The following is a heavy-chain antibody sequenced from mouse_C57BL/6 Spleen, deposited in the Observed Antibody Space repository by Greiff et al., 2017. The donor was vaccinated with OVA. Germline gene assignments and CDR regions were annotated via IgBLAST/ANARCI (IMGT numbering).Heavy chain of an antibody. CDR2: IYPGSGNT. CDR3: AIYDYDGVPFAY. CDR1: GYTFTDYY. J-gene: IGHJ3*01. V-gene: IGHV1-76*01. D-gene: IGHD2-4*01. Sequence: QVQLQQSGAELVRPGASVKLSCKASGYTFTDYYINWVKQRPGQGLEWIARIYPGSGNTYYNEKFKGKATLTAEKSSSTAYMQLSSLTSEDSAVYFCAIYDYDGVPFAYWGQGTLVTVSA.